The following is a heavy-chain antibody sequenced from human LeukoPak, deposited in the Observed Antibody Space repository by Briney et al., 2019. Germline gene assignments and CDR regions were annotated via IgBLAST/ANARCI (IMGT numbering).Heavy chain of an antibody. CDR2: IYYSGGT. J-gene: IGHJ1*01. D-gene: IGHD3-10*01. Sequence: SDTLSLPCTLSGGSISRDYWSWLRQPPGKRLQWIGFIYYSGGTQYDASLKSRATISVDTSKNQFSLKLTTVPAADTAVYYGTTFRPGGYFQNWGQGTLVTVSS. CDR3: TTFRPGGYFQN. CDR1: GGSISRDY. V-gene: IGHV4-59*07.